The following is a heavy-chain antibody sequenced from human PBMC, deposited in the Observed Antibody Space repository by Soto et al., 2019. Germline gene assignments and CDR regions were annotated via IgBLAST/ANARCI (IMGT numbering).Heavy chain of an antibody. CDR3: AKHASHIVVVTDFDS. J-gene: IGHJ4*02. D-gene: IGHD2-21*02. CDR2: VYYSGST. CDR1: GGSIHNSTYH. V-gene: IGHV4-39*01. Sequence: SETLSLTCTVSGGSIHNSTYHWGWIRQPPGKEMEWVGSVYYSGSTYYNPSLKSRVTISVDTSKNEFSLKMNSVTAADTAMYYCAKHASHIVVVTDFDSWGQGTLVTVSS.